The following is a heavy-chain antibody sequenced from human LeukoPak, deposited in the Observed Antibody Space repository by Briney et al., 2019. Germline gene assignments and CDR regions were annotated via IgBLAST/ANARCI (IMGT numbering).Heavy chain of an antibody. D-gene: IGHD3-10*01. V-gene: IGHV3-7*01. CDR2: IKPDGSDK. CDR3: ARLGVRGVIKYYYYMDV. Sequence: GGSLRLSCAASGFTFSSYWMSWVRQAPGKGLEWVAQIKPDGSDKYYVDSLKGRFTISRDNAKNSLYLQMNSLRAEDTAVYYCARLGVRGVIKYYYYMDVWGKGTTVTISS. CDR1: GFTFSSYW. J-gene: IGHJ6*03.